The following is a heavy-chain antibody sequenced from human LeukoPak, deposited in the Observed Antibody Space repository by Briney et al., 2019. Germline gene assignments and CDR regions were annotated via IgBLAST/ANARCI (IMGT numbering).Heavy chain of an antibody. D-gene: IGHD2-21*01. Sequence: GGSLRLSCAASGFRLRGFAMSWVRQAPGKGLEWVSGIIGSGATTFYADSVKGRLSISRPHYKNPLYLQMNSRRAQDTAIYYCAKKEGRTYSSWYMDGWGKGTTVTVSS. CDR3: AKKEGRTYSSWYMDG. V-gene: IGHV3-23*01. CDR1: GFRLRGFA. J-gene: IGHJ6*03. CDR2: IIGSGATT.